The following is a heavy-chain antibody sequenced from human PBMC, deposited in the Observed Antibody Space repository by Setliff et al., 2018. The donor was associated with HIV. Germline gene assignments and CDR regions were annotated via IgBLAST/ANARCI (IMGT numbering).Heavy chain of an antibody. Sequence: SETLSLTCIVSGGSISTYYWSWVRQPAGKGLEWIGRLYVSGDTNYNPSLKSRVTMSLDTSKKHFSLNLKSVTAADTAVYYCALTGHRLLRGYMDVWGKGTTVTVSS. CDR1: GGSISTYY. J-gene: IGHJ6*03. D-gene: IGHD2-15*01. V-gene: IGHV4-4*07. CDR3: ALTGHRLLRGYMDV. CDR2: LYVSGDT.